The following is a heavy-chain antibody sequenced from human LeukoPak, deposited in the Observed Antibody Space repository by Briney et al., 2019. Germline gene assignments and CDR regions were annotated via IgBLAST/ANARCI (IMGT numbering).Heavy chain of an antibody. CDR3: ARDSGYCSSTSCYWSEPTNWFDP. Sequence: ASVKVSCKASGYTFTCYYMHWVRQAPGQGLEWMGWINPNSGGTNYAQKFQGRVTMTRDTSISTAYMELSRLRSDDTAVYYCARDSGYCSSTSCYWSEPTNWFDPWGQGTLVTVSS. CDR2: INPNSGGT. J-gene: IGHJ5*02. CDR1: GYTFTCYY. D-gene: IGHD2-2*01. V-gene: IGHV1-2*02.